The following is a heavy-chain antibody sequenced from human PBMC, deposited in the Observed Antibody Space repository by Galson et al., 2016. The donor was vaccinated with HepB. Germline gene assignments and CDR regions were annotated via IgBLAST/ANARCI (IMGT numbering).Heavy chain of an antibody. V-gene: IGHV3-49*03. CDR1: GFTFSDYA. D-gene: IGHD3-9*01. CDR2: IRSTAYGGTK. Sequence: SLRLSCAASGFTFSDYAMSWFRQAPGKGLEWVGLIRSTAYGGTKEYAASVKGRFTMSRDDSKSIAYLHINSLKTDDTAVYYCTKVIYDILTGYRSLSDYWGQGTLVTVSS. J-gene: IGHJ4*02. CDR3: TKVIYDILTGYRSLSDY.